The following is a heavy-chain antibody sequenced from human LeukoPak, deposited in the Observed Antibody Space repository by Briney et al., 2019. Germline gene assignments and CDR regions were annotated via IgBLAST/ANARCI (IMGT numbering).Heavy chain of an antibody. CDR2: IKEDGSAK. V-gene: IGHV3-7*05. Sequence: PGGSLRLSCAASGFIFSSYWMNWVRQAPGKGLEWVANIKEDGSAKYYVGPVKGRFTISRDNAKNSLYLQMNSLRAEDTAVYYCVMDMDVWGQGTTVTVSS. CDR3: VMDMDV. J-gene: IGHJ6*02. CDR1: GFIFSSYW.